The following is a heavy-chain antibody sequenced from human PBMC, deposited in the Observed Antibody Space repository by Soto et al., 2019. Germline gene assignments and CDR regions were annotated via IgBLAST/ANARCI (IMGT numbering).Heavy chain of an antibody. Sequence: ASVKVSCKASGYTFTSYYMHWVRQAPGQGLEWMGIINPSGGSTSYAQKFQGRVTMTEDTSTDTAYMELSSLRSEGTAVYYCATRYYDSSGYYYPLDYWGQGTLVTVSS. J-gene: IGHJ4*02. CDR1: GYTFTSYY. V-gene: IGHV1-46*01. CDR3: ATRYYDSSGYYYPLDY. CDR2: INPSGGST. D-gene: IGHD3-22*01.